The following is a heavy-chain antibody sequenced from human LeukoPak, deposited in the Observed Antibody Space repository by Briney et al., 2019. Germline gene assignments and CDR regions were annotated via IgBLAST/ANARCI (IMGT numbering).Heavy chain of an antibody. CDR1: GYTFFDYY. Sequence: ASVKVSCKASGYTFFDYYIHCVRQAPGQGREWMGWINPTSGDTEYPRKFQGRVTLTRDTSLSTAYMELSRLTSDDTAMYYCARVDVEPSSWGAFEIWGQGTMVTVSS. V-gene: IGHV1-2*02. J-gene: IGHJ3*02. CDR2: INPTSGDT. D-gene: IGHD7-27*01. CDR3: ARVDVEPSSWGAFEI.